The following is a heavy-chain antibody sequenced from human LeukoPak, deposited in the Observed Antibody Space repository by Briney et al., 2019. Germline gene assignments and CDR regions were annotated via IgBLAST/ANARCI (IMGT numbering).Heavy chain of an antibody. J-gene: IGHJ4*02. CDR2: INWNGGST. Sequence: GGSLRLSCAAAGFRFDEYGMSWVRQAPGKGLEWVSGINWNGGSTGYADSVKGRFTISRDNAKNSLYLQMNSLRADDTAIYYCATKTAADEVYFDYWGQGSLVTVSS. CDR1: GFRFDEYG. D-gene: IGHD6-25*01. V-gene: IGHV3-20*04. CDR3: ATKTAADEVYFDY.